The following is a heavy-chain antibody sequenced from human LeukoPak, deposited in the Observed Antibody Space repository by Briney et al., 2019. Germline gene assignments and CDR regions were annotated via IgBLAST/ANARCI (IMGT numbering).Heavy chain of an antibody. Sequence: PGGSLRLSCAASGFTFSSYAMSWVRQAPGKGPEWVSAISGDGGSTYYADSVKGRFTISRDNSKNTLYLQMNSLRAEDTAVYYCAKAKGDGYPYYFDYWGQGTLVTVSS. CDR2: ISGDGGST. V-gene: IGHV3-23*01. J-gene: IGHJ4*02. CDR1: GFTFSSYA. CDR3: AKAKGDGYPYYFDY. D-gene: IGHD5-24*01.